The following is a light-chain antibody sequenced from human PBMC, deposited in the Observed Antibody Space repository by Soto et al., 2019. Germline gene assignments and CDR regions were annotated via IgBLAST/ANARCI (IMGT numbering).Light chain of an antibody. CDR2: EVS. Sequence: QSVLTQPPSASGSPGQSVTISCTGTSGDVGGYNYVSWYQQHPGKAPKLMIFEVSERPSGVLYRFSASKSGNTASLTVSGLQAEDEADYYCSSYAGSNNYVFGTGTKVTVL. V-gene: IGLV2-8*01. CDR1: SGDVGGYNY. J-gene: IGLJ1*01. CDR3: SSYAGSNNYV.